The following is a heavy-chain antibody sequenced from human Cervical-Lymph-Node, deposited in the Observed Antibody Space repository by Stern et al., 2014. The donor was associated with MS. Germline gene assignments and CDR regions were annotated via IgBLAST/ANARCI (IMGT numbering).Heavy chain of an antibody. CDR1: GGTFSSSD. CDR2: IIPIIGTA. J-gene: IGHJ4*02. V-gene: IGHV1-69*01. CDR3: ALGGFGHYFEY. D-gene: IGHD3-10*01. Sequence: QLVQSGAEVQKPGSSVKVSCRASGGTFSSSDISWVRQAPWQGLEWMGGIIPIIGTANYAQKYQGRVTITADESTSTAYMELSSLRSEDTAIYYCALGGFGHYFEYWGQGTLVTVSS.